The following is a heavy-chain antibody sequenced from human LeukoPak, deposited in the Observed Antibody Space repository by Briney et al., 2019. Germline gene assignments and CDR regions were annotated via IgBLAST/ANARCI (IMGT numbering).Heavy chain of an antibody. J-gene: IGHJ5*02. V-gene: IGHV3-53*01. D-gene: IGHD6-13*01. CDR3: ARDGAAAASGTWA. Sequence: GGSLRPSCAASGFTVGNNYMNWVRQAPGKGLERISLIYSGGRTHYADSVKGRFTISRDNSKNTLYLQMNNVRAEDTAVYYCARDGAAAASGTWAWGQGTLVTVSS. CDR2: IYSGGRT. CDR1: GFTVGNNY.